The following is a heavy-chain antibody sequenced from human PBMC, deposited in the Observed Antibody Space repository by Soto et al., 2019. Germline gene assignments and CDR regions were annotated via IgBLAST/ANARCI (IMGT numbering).Heavy chain of an antibody. CDR2: IIPIFGTT. CDR1: GGTFGSNA. D-gene: IGHD4-4*01. CDR3: VRDGFTFGPGAVRGAFDT. V-gene: IGHV1-69*15. J-gene: IGHJ3*02. Sequence: QVQLVQSETEVRKPGSSVKVSCRASGGTFGSNAISWVRQAPGQGLEWMGNIIPIFGTTKNAQNFQGRVTITADESTNTAYMELSSLTSEDTALYYCVRDGFTFGPGAVRGAFDTWGQGTMVTVST.